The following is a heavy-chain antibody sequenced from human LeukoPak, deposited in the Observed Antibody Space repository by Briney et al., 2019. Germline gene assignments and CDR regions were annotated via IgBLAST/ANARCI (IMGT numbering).Heavy chain of an antibody. CDR2: ISSSSSTI. D-gene: IGHD3-22*01. CDR3: ARIGSGYYYTSPDGMDV. V-gene: IGHV3-48*01. J-gene: IGHJ6*02. CDR1: GFTFSSYS. Sequence: GGSLRLSCAASGFTFSSYSMNWVRQAPGKGLEWVSYISSSSSTIYYADSVKGRFTISRDNAKNSLYLQMNSLRAEDTAVYYCARIGSGYYYTSPDGMDVWGQGTTVTVSS.